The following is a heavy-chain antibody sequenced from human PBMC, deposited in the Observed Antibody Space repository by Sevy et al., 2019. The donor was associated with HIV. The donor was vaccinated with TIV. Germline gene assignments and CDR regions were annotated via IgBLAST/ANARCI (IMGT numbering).Heavy chain of an antibody. Sequence: GGSLRLSCAVSGFSFDSYGMTWVRQAPGKGLEWVSGISGSGTRTYYADSVKGRFIISRDNSKNTLYLQMNSLRSEDRAICYCGKGGGGHYDPDEIGYYFYYYNMDVWGKGTTVTASS. D-gene: IGHD3-22*01. CDR2: ISGSGTRT. V-gene: IGHV3-23*01. CDR3: GKGGGGHYDPDEIGYYFYYYNMDV. J-gene: IGHJ6*03. CDR1: GFSFDSYG.